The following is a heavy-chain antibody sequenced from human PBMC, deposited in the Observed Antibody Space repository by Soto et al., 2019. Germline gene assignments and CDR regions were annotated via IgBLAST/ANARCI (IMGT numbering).Heavy chain of an antibody. CDR3: AKDHRPLQLSLGELSPLDFDY. Sequence: GGSLRLSCAASGFTFSNYAMSWVRQAPGKGLDWVSSISGSGGGTYYADSVKGRFTISRDNSKNTLYLQMNSLRAEDTAVYHCAKDHRPLQLSLGELSPLDFDYWGQGNLVTVSS. CDR2: ISGSGGGT. V-gene: IGHV3-23*01. J-gene: IGHJ4*02. D-gene: IGHD3-16*02. CDR1: GFTFSNYA.